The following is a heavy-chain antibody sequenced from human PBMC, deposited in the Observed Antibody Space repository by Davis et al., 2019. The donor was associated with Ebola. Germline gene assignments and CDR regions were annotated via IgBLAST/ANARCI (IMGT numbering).Heavy chain of an antibody. Sequence: PGGSLRLSCSASGFSFSSYGMHRVRQPPGKGLEWVAFIRYDGSNKYYADSVKGRFTFSRDNSKNTLYLQMNSLRAEDTAVYYSAKGLGILIGQAFDIWGQGTMVTVSS. J-gene: IGHJ3*02. CDR2: IRYDGSNK. D-gene: IGHD2-8*01. V-gene: IGHV3-30*02. CDR1: GFSFSSYG. CDR3: AKGLGILIGQAFDI.